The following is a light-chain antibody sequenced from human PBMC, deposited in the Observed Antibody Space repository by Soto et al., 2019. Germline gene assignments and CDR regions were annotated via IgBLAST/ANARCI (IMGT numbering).Light chain of an antibody. Sequence: QSALTQPASVSGSPGQSITISCTGISSDVEGYNLVSWYQQHPGEAPKLIIYEVSKRPSGVSNRFSGSKSGNTASLTISGLQPEDEADYSCSSYANSRSFVFGTGTKVTVL. CDR3: SSYANSRSFV. CDR1: SSDVEGYNL. J-gene: IGLJ1*01. V-gene: IGLV2-23*02. CDR2: EVS.